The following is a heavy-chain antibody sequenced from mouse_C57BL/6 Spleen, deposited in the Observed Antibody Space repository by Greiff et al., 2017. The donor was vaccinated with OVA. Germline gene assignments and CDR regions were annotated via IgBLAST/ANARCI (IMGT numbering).Heavy chain of an antibody. CDR2: IYPRSGNT. Sequence: QVQLKESGAELARPGASVKLSCKASGYTFTSYGISWVKQRTGQGLEWIGEIYPRSGNTYYNEEFKGKATLTADKSSSTAYMELRSLTSEDSAVYFCAREVDGYFLLDYWGQGTTLTVSS. CDR1: GYTFTSYG. D-gene: IGHD2-3*01. J-gene: IGHJ2*01. V-gene: IGHV1-81*01. CDR3: AREVDGYFLLDY.